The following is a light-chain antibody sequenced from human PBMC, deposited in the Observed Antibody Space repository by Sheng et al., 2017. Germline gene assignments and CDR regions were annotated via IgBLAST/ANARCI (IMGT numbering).Light chain of an antibody. V-gene: IGKV1-5*03. CDR1: ESISAW. CDR2: KAS. CDR3: QEYVSYSWA. J-gene: IGKJ1*01. Sequence: DIQMTQSPSALSASVGDRVTITCRASESISAWLAWYQQKPGKAPKLLIYKASNLESGVPSRFSGSGSGTEFTLTITSLQPDDVATYYCQEYVSYSWAFGPG.